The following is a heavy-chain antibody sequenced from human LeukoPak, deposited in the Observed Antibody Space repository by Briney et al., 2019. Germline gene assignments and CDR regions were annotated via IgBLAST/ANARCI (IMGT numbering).Heavy chain of an antibody. CDR3: ARRRLQFSEYAFDI. CDR1: GYSLTSGYY. D-gene: IGHD5-24*01. J-gene: IGHJ3*02. Sequence: PSETLSLTCTVSGYSLTSGYYWGWIRQPPGKGLEWIASIFHSGSTNYNPSLKSRVTISVDTSKNQFSLKLSSVTAADTAVYYCARRRLQFSEYAFDIWGQGTMVTVSS. CDR2: IFHSGST. V-gene: IGHV4-38-2*02.